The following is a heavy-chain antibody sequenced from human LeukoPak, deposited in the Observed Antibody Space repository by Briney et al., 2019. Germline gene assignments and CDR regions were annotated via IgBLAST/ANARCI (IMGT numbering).Heavy chain of an antibody. CDR3: ARMGSGSYYYYFYMDV. CDR1: GFTFDDYG. Sequence: GGXXRLSCAASGFTFDDYGLSWVRQAPGKGLEWVSGINWNGGGSVYADSVKGRFTISRDNAKNSLYLQMNSLRAGDTALYYCARMGSGSYYYYFYMDVWGKGTTVTVSS. D-gene: IGHD1-26*01. V-gene: IGHV3-20*04. CDR2: INWNGGGS. J-gene: IGHJ6*03.